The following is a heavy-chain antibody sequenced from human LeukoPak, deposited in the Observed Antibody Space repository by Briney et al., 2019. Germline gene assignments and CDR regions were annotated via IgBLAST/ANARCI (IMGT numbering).Heavy chain of an antibody. Sequence: GGSLRLSCVASGFTFSSYWMSWVRQAPGKGLEWVAVISYDGSNKYYADSVKGRFTISRDNSKNTLYLQMNSLRAEDTAVYYCARDTTYYYGSGSYRAHYYYYGMDVWGQGTTVTVSS. V-gene: IGHV3-30-3*01. CDR1: GFTFSSYW. J-gene: IGHJ6*02. CDR2: ISYDGSNK. CDR3: ARDTTYYYGSGSYRAHYYYYGMDV. D-gene: IGHD3-10*01.